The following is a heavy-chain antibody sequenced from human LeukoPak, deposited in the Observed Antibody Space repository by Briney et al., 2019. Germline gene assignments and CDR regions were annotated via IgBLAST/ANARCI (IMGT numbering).Heavy chain of an antibody. Sequence: GGSLRLSCAASGFTFSSYSMNWVRQAPGKGLEWVSYISSSSSTIYYADSVKGRFTISRDNAKNSLYLQMNSLRAEDTALYYCAKDIGSNWPYGMDVWGQGTTVTVPS. CDR3: AKDIGSNWPYGMDV. J-gene: IGHJ6*02. D-gene: IGHD6-13*01. CDR2: ISSSSSTI. V-gene: IGHV3-48*01. CDR1: GFTFSSYS.